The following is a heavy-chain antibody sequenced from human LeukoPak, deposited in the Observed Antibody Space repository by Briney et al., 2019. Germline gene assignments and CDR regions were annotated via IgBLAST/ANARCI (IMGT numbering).Heavy chain of an antibody. J-gene: IGHJ5*02. D-gene: IGHD4-17*01. V-gene: IGHV3-9*01. CDR2: ISWDSGII. Sequence: RSGGSLRLSCAASGFIFDDYAMHWVRQAPGKGLEWVSGISWDSGIIGYADSVKGRFTIGRDNAKNSLYLQMDSLRPEDTALYYCVKDQTTVSLSGWFDPWGQGTLVTASS. CDR3: VKDQTTVSLSGWFDP. CDR1: GFIFDDYA.